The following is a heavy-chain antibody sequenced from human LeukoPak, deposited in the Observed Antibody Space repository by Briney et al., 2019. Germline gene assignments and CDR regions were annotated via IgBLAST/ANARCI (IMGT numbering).Heavy chain of an antibody. CDR1: GFTFSSYA. CDR2: ISGSGGST. CDR3: AKVEYSSNIPQH. Sequence: TGGSLRLSCAASGFTFSSYAMSWVRQAPGKGLEWVSAISGSGGSTYYADSVKGRFTISRDNSKNTRYLQMNSLRAEDTAVYYCAKVEYSSNIPQHWGQGTLVTVSS. J-gene: IGHJ1*01. D-gene: IGHD6-6*01. V-gene: IGHV3-23*01.